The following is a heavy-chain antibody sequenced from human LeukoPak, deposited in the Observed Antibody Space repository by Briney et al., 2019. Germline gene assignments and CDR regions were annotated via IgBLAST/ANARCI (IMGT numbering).Heavy chain of an antibody. V-gene: IGHV4-4*09. J-gene: IGHJ6*03. CDR1: GGSISGYF. D-gene: IGHD2-2*01. CDR3: ARITPPPPGFCSGTSCFISGSQSFYMEV. Sequence: SETLSLTCTVSGGSISGYFWSWIRQPPGKGPEWIGYIYSTGTTNYSPSLSSRVTISVDTSKNQLSLNLRFVTATDTAVYHCARITPPPPGFCSGTSCFISGSQSFYMEVWGKEPLFTVS. CDR2: IYSTGTT.